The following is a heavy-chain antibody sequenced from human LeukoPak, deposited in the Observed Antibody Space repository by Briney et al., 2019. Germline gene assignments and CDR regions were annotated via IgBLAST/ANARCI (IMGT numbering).Heavy chain of an antibody. CDR3: ARLRYFDWAAPGDY. J-gene: IGHJ4*02. D-gene: IGHD3-9*01. Sequence: SGTLSLTCAVSGGSISSSNWWTWVRQPPGKGLEWIGEIYHSGSTNYNPSLKSRLTMSVDKSKNQFSLKLSSVTAADTAVYYCARLRYFDWAAPGDYWGQGTLVTVSS. V-gene: IGHV4-4*02. CDR1: GGSISSSNW. CDR2: IYHSGST.